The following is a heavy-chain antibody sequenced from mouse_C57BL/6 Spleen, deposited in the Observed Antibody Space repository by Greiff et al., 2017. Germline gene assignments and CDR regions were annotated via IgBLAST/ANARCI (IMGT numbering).Heavy chain of an antibody. CDR1: GFTFSNYW. Sequence: EVKLQESGGGLVQPGGSMKLSCVASGFTFSNYWMNWVRQSPEKGLEWVAQIRLKSDNYATHYAESVKGRFTISRDDSKSSVYLQMNNLRAEDTGIYYCTGGNCGSSYNFDYWGQGTTLTVSS. V-gene: IGHV6-3*01. D-gene: IGHD1-1*01. J-gene: IGHJ2*01. CDR2: IRLKSDNYAT. CDR3: TGGNCGSSYNFDY.